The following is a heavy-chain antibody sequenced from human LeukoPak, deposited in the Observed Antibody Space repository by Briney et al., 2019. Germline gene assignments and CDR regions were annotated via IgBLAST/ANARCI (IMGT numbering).Heavy chain of an antibody. Sequence: GGSLRLSCATSGFTFSSYAMSWVRQAPGKGLEWVSAISGRGDNTYYADSVKGRFTISRDNSKNTLYLQMNSLRVEDTAVYYCAVRLGGDYWGRGTLVTVSS. CDR3: AVRLGGDY. D-gene: IGHD3-16*01. J-gene: IGHJ4*02. CDR1: GFTFSSYA. V-gene: IGHV3-23*01. CDR2: ISGRGDNT.